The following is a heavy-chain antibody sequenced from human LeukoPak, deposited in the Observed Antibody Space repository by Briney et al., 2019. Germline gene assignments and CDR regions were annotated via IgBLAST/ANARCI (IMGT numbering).Heavy chain of an antibody. CDR2: IYFSGST. J-gene: IGHJ4*02. CDR3: ARQVRITMIVVVIDNYFDY. Sequence: SETLSLTCSVSGGSFNDYYWSWIRQPPGQGLEWIGYIYFSGSTSYNPSLKSRVTISVDTSKNQFSLKLSSVTAADTAVYYCARQVRITMIVVVIDNYFDYWGQGTLVTVSS. V-gene: IGHV4-59*08. CDR1: GGSFNDYY. D-gene: IGHD3-22*01.